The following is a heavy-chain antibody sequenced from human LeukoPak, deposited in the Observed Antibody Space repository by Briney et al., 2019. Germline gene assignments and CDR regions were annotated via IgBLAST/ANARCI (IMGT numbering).Heavy chain of an antibody. CDR2: INPSGGST. V-gene: IGHV1-46*01. D-gene: IGHD1-7*01. CDR3: ARDQDWNYAFDL. CDR1: GYTLTSYF. J-gene: IGHJ3*01. Sequence: ASVKVSCKASGYTLTSYFIHWVRQAPGQGLEWMGIINPSGGSTSYEQKFQGRVTMTRDTSTSTVYMELSSLRSEDTAVYYCARDQDWNYAFDLWGQGTMVTVSS.